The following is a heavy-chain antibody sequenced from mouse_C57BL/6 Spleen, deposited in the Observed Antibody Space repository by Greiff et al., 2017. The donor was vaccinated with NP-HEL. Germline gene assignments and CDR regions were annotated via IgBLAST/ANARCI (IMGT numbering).Heavy chain of an antibody. Sequence: EVQLQQSGPVLVKPGASVKMSCKASGYTFTDYYMNWVKQSHGKSLEWIGVINPYNGGTSYNQKFKGKATLTVDKSSSTAYMELNSLTSEDSAVYYCAREGSSRAAYWGQGTLVTVSA. CDR1: GYTFTDYY. D-gene: IGHD1-1*01. J-gene: IGHJ3*01. V-gene: IGHV1-19*01. CDR3: AREGSSRAAY. CDR2: INPYNGGT.